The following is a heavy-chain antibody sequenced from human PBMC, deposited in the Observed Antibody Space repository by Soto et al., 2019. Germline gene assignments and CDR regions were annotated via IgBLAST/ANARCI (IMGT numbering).Heavy chain of an antibody. CDR1: GGSISRGDFS. CDR2: IYRSGST. D-gene: IGHD3-10*01. CDR3: ARGKTNYFFDL. Sequence: QLQLQESGSGLVEPSQTLSLTCVVSGGSISRGDFSWTWIRQPPGKGLEWVGYIYRSGSTYYNPSLKSPVSISLDKSKNQFSLNLTSVTAADTAVYYCARGKTNYFFDLWGQGHLVTVSS. J-gene: IGHJ4*02. V-gene: IGHV4-30-2*01.